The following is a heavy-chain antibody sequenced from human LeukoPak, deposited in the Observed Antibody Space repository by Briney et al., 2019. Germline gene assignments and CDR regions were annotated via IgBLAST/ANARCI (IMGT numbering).Heavy chain of an antibody. CDR2: INPSGGST. J-gene: IGHJ4*02. Sequence: ASVKVSCKASGYTFTSNYIHWVRQAPGQGLEWMGIINPSGGSTSYAQKFQGRVTMTRDTSTSTVYMELSSLRSEDTAVYYCARDRGGSLTLDYWGQGTLVTVSS. CDR1: GYTFTSNY. V-gene: IGHV1-46*01. CDR3: ARDRGGSLTLDY. D-gene: IGHD1-26*01.